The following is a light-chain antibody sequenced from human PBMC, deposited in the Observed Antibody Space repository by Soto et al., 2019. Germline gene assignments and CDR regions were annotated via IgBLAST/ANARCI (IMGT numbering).Light chain of an antibody. CDR2: GVT. V-gene: IGLV1-40*01. CDR1: SSNIGAGYD. CDR3: SSYTSSTTLSVV. Sequence: QSVLTQPPSVSGAPGQRVTISCTGSSSNIGAGYDVHWYQQFPGTAPKLMIYGVTNRPSGVSNRFSGSKSGNTASLTISGLQAEDEADYYCSSYTSSTTLSVVFGGGTKLTVL. J-gene: IGLJ2*01.